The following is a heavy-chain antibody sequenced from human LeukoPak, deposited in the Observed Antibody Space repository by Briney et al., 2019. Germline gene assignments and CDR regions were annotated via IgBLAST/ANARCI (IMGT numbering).Heavy chain of an antibody. CDR2: INAGNGNT. J-gene: IGHJ6*02. V-gene: IGHV1-3*01. CDR1: GYTFTSYA. CDR3: ARDSGSSRSGSLYYYYYGMDV. Sequence: ASVKVSCKASGYTFTSYAMHWVRQAPGQRLEWMGWINAGNGNTKYSQKFQGRVTITRDTSASTAYMELSSLRSEDTAVYYCARDSGSSRSGSLYYYYYGMDVWGQGTTVTVSS. D-gene: IGHD6-13*01.